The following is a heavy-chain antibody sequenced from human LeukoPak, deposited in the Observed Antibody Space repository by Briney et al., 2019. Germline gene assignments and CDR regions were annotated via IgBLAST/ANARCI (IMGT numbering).Heavy chain of an antibody. D-gene: IGHD2-2*01. Sequence: GGSLRLSCAASGFTLSYYDMSWVRQAPGKGLEWVASITLSGGSTFYADSVKGRFTISRDNSNNTLYLQMNSLSAEDTAVYYCAKRGNPAVGHHYLDVWGKGTTVSVSS. J-gene: IGHJ6*03. CDR1: GFTLSYYD. V-gene: IGHV3-23*01. CDR2: ITLSGGST. CDR3: AKRGNPAVGHHYLDV.